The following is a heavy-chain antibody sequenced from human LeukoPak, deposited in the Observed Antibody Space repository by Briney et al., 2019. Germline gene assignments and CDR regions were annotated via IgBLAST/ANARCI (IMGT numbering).Heavy chain of an antibody. J-gene: IGHJ3*02. CDR3: ARGSPWGYGDYDTASRAFDI. V-gene: IGHV3-30-3*01. D-gene: IGHD4-17*01. Sequence: PGGSLRLSCAASGFTFSTFAMHWVRQAPGKGLEWVALISYDGSNEYYADSVKGRFTISRDNSKNTLYLQMNSLRAEDTAVYYCARGSPWGYGDYDTASRAFDIWGQGTMVTVSS. CDR1: GFTFSTFA. CDR2: ISYDGSNE.